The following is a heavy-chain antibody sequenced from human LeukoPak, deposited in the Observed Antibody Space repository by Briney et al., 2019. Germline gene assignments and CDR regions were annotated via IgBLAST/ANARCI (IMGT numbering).Heavy chain of an antibody. CDR1: GFTFSSYW. D-gene: IGHD3-3*01. CDR2: IRYDGSNK. V-gene: IGHV3-30*02. Sequence: GGSLRLSCAASGFTFSSYWMSWVRQAPGKGLEWVAFIRYDGSNKYYADSVKGRFTISRDNSKNTLYLQMNSLRAEDTAVYYCAKGGLWIFDYWGQGTLVTVSS. J-gene: IGHJ4*02. CDR3: AKGGLWIFDY.